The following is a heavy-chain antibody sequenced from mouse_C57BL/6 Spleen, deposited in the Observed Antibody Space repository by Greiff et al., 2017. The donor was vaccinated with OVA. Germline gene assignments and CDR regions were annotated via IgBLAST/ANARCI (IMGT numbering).Heavy chain of an antibody. CDR3: ARITTVSDLDY. D-gene: IGHD1-1*01. CDR1: GYTFTSYW. J-gene: IGHJ2*01. CDR2: IDPSDSYT. V-gene: IGHV1-69*01. Sequence: QVQLQQPGAELVMPGASVKLSCKASGYTFTSYWMHWVKQRPGQGLEWIGEIDPSDSYTNYNQKFKGKSTLSVDKSSSTAYMQLSSLTSEDSAVYVCARITTVSDLDYWGQGTTLTVSS.